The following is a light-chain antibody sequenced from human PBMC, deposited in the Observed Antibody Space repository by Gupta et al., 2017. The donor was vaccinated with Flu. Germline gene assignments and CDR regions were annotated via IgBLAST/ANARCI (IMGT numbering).Light chain of an antibody. Sequence: VMTQSPDSLAVSLGERATFNCKSSQSVLYSFNNENYLAWYQQKPGQPPKLLIYWSSIRESGGSERGSGGVAETDFSLSISGEQAEDVSVYYCQHNLCTLYTFGQGTKLEIK. CDR3: QHNLCTLYT. CDR2: WSS. CDR1: QSVLYSFNNENY. J-gene: IGKJ2*01. V-gene: IGKV4-1*01.